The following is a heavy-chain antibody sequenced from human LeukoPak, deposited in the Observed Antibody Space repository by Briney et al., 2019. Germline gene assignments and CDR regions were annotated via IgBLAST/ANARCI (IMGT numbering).Heavy chain of an antibody. CDR1: GFTFDDYA. J-gene: IGHJ4*02. D-gene: IGHD3-10*01. CDR2: ISWNSGSI. CDR3: AKDIDYGSGTYFKSFDY. V-gene: IGHV3-9*03. Sequence: GGSLRHSCAASGFTFDDYAMHWVRQAPGKGLEWVSGISWNSGSIGYADSVKGRFTISRDNAKNSLYLQMNSLRAEDMALYYCAKDIDYGSGTYFKSFDYWGQGTRVTVSS.